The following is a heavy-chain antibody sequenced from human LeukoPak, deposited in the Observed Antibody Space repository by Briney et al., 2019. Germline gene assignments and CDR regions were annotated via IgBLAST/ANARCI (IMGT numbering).Heavy chain of an antibody. CDR3: ARGYSGYGLDY. CDR2: INSDGSST. V-gene: IGHV3-74*01. CDR1: GFTFSSYA. D-gene: IGHD5-12*01. J-gene: IGHJ4*02. Sequence: PGGSLRLSCAASGFTFSSYAMHWVRHAPGKGLVWVSRINSDGSSTSYADSVKGRFTISRDNAKNTLYLQMNSLRAEDTAVYYCARGYSGYGLDYWGQGTLVTVSS.